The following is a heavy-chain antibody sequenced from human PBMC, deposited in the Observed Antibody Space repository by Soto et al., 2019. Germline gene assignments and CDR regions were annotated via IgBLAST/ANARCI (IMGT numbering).Heavy chain of an antibody. Sequence: HPGGSLRLSCAASGFTFSSYGMHWVRQAPGKGLEWVAVISYDGSNKYYADSVKGRFTISRDNSKNTLYLQMNSLRAEDTAVYYCAKQPRIAVSGFDYWGQGTLVTVSS. J-gene: IGHJ4*02. D-gene: IGHD6-19*01. CDR1: GFTFSSYG. CDR3: AKQPRIAVSGFDY. CDR2: ISYDGSNK. V-gene: IGHV3-30*18.